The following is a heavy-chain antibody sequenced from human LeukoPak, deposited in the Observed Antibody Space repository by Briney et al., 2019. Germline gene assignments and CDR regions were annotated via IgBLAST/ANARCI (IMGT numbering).Heavy chain of an antibody. Sequence: GESLKISCKGSGYSFTSYWIGWVRQMHGKGLERMGIIYPGDSATRYSPCFQGQVTISASTCISTAYLQGSSLKASDTAMYYCARGFGYCSSTSCYWDWFDPWGQGTLVTVSS. J-gene: IGHJ5*02. CDR3: ARGFGYCSSTSCYWDWFDP. CDR1: GYSFTSYW. D-gene: IGHD2-2*01. V-gene: IGHV5-51*01. CDR2: IYPGDSAT.